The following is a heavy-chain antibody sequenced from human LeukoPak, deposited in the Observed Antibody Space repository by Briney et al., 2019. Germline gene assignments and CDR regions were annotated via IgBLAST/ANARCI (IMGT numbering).Heavy chain of an antibody. CDR1: GYTFTGYY. Sequence: ASVKVSCKASGYTFTGYYMHWVRQAPGQGLEWMGWINPNSGGTNYVQKFQGRVTMTRDTSISTAYMELSRLRSDDTAVYYCRTDRYGDYGDYIDYWGQGTLVTVSS. CDR2: INPNSGGT. D-gene: IGHD4-17*01. V-gene: IGHV1-2*02. J-gene: IGHJ4*02. CDR3: RTDRYGDYGDYIDY.